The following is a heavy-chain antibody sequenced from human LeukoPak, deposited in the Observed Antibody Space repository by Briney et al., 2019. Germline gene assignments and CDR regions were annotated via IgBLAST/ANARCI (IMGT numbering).Heavy chain of an antibody. CDR3: ARGIGTSYDSSRDAIDI. CDR2: IYSPGTN. Sequence: SETLSLTCAVYGGSINSGDYYWSWIRQPAGKGLEWIGRIYSPGTNYNYNPSLKSRVTIPIDTSKNQFTLKLTSVTAADTAVYYCARGIGTSYDSSRDAIDIWGQGTMVTVSS. CDR1: GGSINSGDYY. V-gene: IGHV4-61*02. J-gene: IGHJ3*02. D-gene: IGHD3-22*01.